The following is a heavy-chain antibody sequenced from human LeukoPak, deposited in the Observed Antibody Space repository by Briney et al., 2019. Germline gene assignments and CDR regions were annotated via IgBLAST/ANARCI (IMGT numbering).Heavy chain of an antibody. CDR3: ARDRGAGDIYFDY. CDR2: ISRSGSTR. D-gene: IGHD2-21*02. Sequence: GGSLRLSCAASGFTFSSYGMNWVRQAPGKGLEWISYISRSGSTRYYADSVKGRFTISRDNAKNSLYLHVNSLGAEDTAVYYCARDRGAGDIYFDYWGQGTLVTVSS. V-gene: IGHV3-48*03. J-gene: IGHJ4*02. CDR1: GFTFSSYG.